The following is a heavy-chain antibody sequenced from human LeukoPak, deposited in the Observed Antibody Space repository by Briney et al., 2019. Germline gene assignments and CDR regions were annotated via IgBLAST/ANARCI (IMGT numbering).Heavy chain of an antibody. V-gene: IGHV3-74*01. D-gene: IGHD5-24*01. J-gene: IGHJ4*02. CDR1: EFTFSTYS. CDR3: ARDQRQRWLQSPIFDY. CDR2: INSDGSST. Sequence: NPGGSLRLSCAASEFTFSTYSMNWVRQAPGKGLVWVSRINSDGSSTSYADSVKGRFTISRDNAKNTLYLQMNSLRAEDTAVYYCARDQRQRWLQSPIFDYWGQGTLVTVSS.